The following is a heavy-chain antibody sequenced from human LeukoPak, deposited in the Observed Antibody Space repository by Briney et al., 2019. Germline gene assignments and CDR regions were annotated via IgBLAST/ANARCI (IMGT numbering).Heavy chain of an antibody. D-gene: IGHD6-19*01. CDR3: ARIAVAVNWLDP. V-gene: IGHV4-59*01. Sequence: ASETLSLTCTVSGGSISSYYWSWIRQPPGKGLEWIGYIYYSGSTNYNPSLKSRVTISVDTSKNQFSLKLSSVTAADTAVYYCARIAVAVNWLDPWGQGTLVTVSS. CDR2: IYYSGST. J-gene: IGHJ5*02. CDR1: GGSISSYY.